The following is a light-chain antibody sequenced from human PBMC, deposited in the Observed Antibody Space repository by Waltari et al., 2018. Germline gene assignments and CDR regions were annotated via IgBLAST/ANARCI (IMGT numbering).Light chain of an antibody. V-gene: IGLV1-40*01. CDR1: NSNIGASHH. Sequence: QSVLTQPPSVSGAPGQNVTISCTGSNSNIGASHHVLWYEQFPGTAPKLRIYFNDNRPAGLPDRFSASKSGASASLAITGLQTEDEADYHCQSYDSSLNSVVFGGGTKLTVL. CDR3: QSYDSSLNSVV. CDR2: FND. J-gene: IGLJ2*01.